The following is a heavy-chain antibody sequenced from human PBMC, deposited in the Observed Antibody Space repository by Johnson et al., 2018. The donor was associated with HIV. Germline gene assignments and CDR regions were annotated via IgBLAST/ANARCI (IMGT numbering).Heavy chain of an antibody. CDR2: ISGSGGST. V-gene: IGHV3-23*04. CDR1: GFTFSSYA. J-gene: IGHJ3*02. Sequence: VQLVESGGGLVQPGGSLRLSCAASGFTFSSYAMSWVRQAPGKGLEWVSAISGSGGSTYYADSVKGRFTISRDNSKNTLYLQTNSLRAEDTAVYYCAKTYYYDSSGSLDAFDIWGQGTMVTVSS. CDR3: AKTYYYDSSGSLDAFDI. D-gene: IGHD3-22*01.